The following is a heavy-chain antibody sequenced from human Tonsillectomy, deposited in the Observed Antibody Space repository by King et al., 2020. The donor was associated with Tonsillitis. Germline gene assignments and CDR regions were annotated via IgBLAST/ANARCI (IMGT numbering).Heavy chain of an antibody. Sequence: QLVQSGAEVKKPGESLKISCKGSGYSFTSYWIGWVRQMPGKSLEWMGIIYPGDSDTRYSPSFQGQVTISADKSISTAYLQWSGLKASDTAMYYCARPRHCGGDCYSHYYFDYWGQGTLVTVSS. CDR1: GYSFTSYW. J-gene: IGHJ4*02. CDR3: ARPRHCGGDCYSHYYFDY. CDR2: IYPGDSDT. D-gene: IGHD2-21*02. V-gene: IGHV5-51*01.